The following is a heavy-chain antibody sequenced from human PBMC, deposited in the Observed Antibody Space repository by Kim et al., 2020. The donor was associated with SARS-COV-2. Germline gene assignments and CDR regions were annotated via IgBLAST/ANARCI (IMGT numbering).Heavy chain of an antibody. J-gene: IGHJ6*02. CDR3: ARDSDDYGDYLYGMDV. CDR1: GFTFSSYG. CDR2: IWYDGSNK. D-gene: IGHD4-17*01. V-gene: IGHV3-33*01. Sequence: GGSLRLSCAASGFTFSSYGMHWVRQAPGKGLEWVAVIWYDGSNKYYADSVKGRFTISRDNSKNTLYLQMNSLRAEDTAVYYCARDSDDYGDYLYGMDVWGQGTTVTVSS.